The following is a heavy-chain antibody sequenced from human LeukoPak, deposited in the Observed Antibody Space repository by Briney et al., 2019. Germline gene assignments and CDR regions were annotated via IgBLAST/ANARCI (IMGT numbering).Heavy chain of an antibody. CDR1: GGTFSRYA. J-gene: IGHJ4*02. CDR2: IIPIFGTA. CDR3: AIRGKYYYDISYDY. Sequence: ASVKVSCKASGGTFSRYAISWVRQAPGQGLGWMGGIIPIFGTANYAQKFQGRVTITADESTSTAYMELSSLRSEDTAVYYCAIRGKYYYDISYDYWGQGTLVTVSS. V-gene: IGHV1-69*13. D-gene: IGHD3-22*01.